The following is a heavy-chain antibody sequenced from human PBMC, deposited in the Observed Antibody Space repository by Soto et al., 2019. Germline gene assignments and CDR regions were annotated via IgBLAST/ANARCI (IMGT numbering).Heavy chain of an antibody. CDR3: AARYCSSSSCFHFDL. J-gene: IGHJ4*02. Sequence: GGSLRLSCAASGFTFSSYAMHWVRPAPGKGLEYVSAISSSGGSTYYANSVKGRFTISRDNSKNMLYLQMDSLRSEDMAVYYCAARYCSSSSCFHFDLGAGETLVTVPS. CDR1: GFTFSSYA. V-gene: IGHV3-64*01. CDR2: ISSSGGST. D-gene: IGHD2-15*01.